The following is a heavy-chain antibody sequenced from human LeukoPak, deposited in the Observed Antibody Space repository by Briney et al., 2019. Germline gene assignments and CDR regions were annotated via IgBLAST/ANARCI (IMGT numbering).Heavy chain of an antibody. D-gene: IGHD4-17*01. CDR2: ISGSGGST. Sequence: GGSLRLSCAASGFTFSTYAMSWVRQAPGKGLEWVSAISGSGGSTYYADSVKGRFTISRDNSKNTLYLQMNSLRAEDTAVYYCAKLKRCCGGPFDYWGQGTLVTVSS. J-gene: IGHJ4*02. V-gene: IGHV3-23*01. CDR1: GFTFSTYA. CDR3: AKLKRCCGGPFDY.